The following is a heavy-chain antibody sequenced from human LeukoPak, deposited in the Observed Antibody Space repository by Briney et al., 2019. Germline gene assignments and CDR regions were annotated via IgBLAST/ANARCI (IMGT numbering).Heavy chain of an antibody. CDR2: ISSSSSYI. V-gene: IGHV3-21*01. Sequence: PGGSLRLSCAASGFTFSSYSMNWVRQAPGKGLEWVSSISSSSSYIYYADSVKGRFTISRDNAKNSLYLQMNSLRAEDTAVYYCASGAARINYYYYYMDVWGKGTTVTVSS. CDR3: ASGAARINYYYYYMDV. CDR1: GFTFSSYS. J-gene: IGHJ6*03. D-gene: IGHD6-6*01.